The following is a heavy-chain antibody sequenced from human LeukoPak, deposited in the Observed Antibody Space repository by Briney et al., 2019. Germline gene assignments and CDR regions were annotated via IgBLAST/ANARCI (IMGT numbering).Heavy chain of an antibody. D-gene: IGHD4-11*01. CDR1: GGSFSGYY. CDR2: INHSGST. Sequence: PSETLSLTCAVYGGSFSGYYWSWIRQPPGKGLEWIGEINHSGSTNYNPSLKSRVTISVDTSKNQFSLKLSSVTAADTAVYYCARRGGTVTTAFDYWGQGTLVTVSS. V-gene: IGHV4-34*01. CDR3: ARRGGTVTTAFDY. J-gene: IGHJ4*02.